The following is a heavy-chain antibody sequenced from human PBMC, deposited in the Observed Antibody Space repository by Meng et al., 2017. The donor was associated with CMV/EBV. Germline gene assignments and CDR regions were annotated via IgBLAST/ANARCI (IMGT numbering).Heavy chain of an antibody. D-gene: IGHD6-6*01. J-gene: IGHJ4*02. CDR1: GFTFSSYA. CDR3: ATGQYSSSSRGDGYFDY. V-gene: IGHV3-64*02. Sequence: GESLKISCAASGFTFSSYAMHWVRQAPGKGLEYVSAISSNGGRTYYADSVKGRFTISRDNSKNTLYLQMGSLRAEDMAVYYCATGQYSSSSRGDGYFDYWGQGTLVTVSS. CDR2: ISSNGGRT.